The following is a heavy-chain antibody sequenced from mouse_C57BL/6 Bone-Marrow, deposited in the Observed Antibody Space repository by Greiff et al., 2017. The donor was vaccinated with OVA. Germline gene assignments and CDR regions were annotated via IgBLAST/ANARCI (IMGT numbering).Heavy chain of an antibody. J-gene: IGHJ4*01. V-gene: IGHV5-12*01. CDR3: ARPPYDYDDAMDY. Sequence: EVNVVESGGGLVQPGGSLKLSCAASGFTFSDYYMYLVRPTPEKRLECFSYISHCVFSPYYPYTFHSLFPISIYTAKTTLYLQMSRLKSEDTAMYYCARPPYDYDDAMDYWGQGTSVTVSS. CDR1: GFTFSDYY. CDR2: ISHCVFSP. D-gene: IGHD2-4*01.